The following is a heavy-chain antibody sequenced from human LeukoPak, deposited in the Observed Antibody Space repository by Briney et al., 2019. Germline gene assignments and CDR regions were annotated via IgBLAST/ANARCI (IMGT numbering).Heavy chain of an antibody. Sequence: SETLSLTCTVSGGSISSYYWSWIRQPPGKGLEWIGYIYYSGSTNYNPSLESRVTISVDTSKNQFSLKLSSVTAADTAVYYCARVGYVWGSYHSAPIPWDWGQGTLVTVSS. D-gene: IGHD3-16*02. V-gene: IGHV4-59*01. CDR1: GGSISSYY. CDR2: IYYSGST. J-gene: IGHJ4*02. CDR3: ARVGYVWGSYHSAPIPWD.